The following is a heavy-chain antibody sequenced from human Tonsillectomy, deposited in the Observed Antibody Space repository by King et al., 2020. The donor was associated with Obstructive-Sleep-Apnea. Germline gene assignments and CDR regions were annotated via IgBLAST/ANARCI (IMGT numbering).Heavy chain of an antibody. CDR1: GYTFTGYY. J-gene: IGHJ4*02. Sequence: QLVQSGAEVKKPGASVKVSCKTSGYTFTGYYMHWVRQAPGQGLEWMGWINPNSGGTNYAQKVQGWVTMTRDTSISTAYMELSRLRSDDTAVYYCARDSNGDIDSWGQGTLVTVSS. V-gene: IGHV1-2*04. CDR3: ARDSNGDIDS. D-gene: IGHD4-17*01. CDR2: INPNSGGT.